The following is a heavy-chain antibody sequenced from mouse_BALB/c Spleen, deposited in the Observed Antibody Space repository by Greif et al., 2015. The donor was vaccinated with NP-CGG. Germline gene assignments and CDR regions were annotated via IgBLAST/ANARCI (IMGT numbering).Heavy chain of an antibody. Sequence: DVKLVESGPSLVKPSQTLSLTCSVTGDSITGGYWNWIRKFPGNKLEYMGYISYSGSTYYNPSLKSRISITRDTSKNQYYLQLNSVTTEDTATYYCASMITTYYFDYWGQGTALTVSS. J-gene: IGHJ2*01. CDR2: ISYSGST. CDR3: ASMITTYYFDY. CDR1: GDSITGGY. V-gene: IGHV3-8*02. D-gene: IGHD2-4*01.